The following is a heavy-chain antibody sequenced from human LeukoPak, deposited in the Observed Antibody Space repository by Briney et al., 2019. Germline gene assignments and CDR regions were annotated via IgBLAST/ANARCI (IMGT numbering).Heavy chain of an antibody. CDR3: ARDSGWFKADY. V-gene: IGHV3-7*01. J-gene: IGHJ4*02. Sequence: GGSLRLTCAASGFTFSTYAMGWVRQAPGKGLEWVAMIKGDGSVKLYLDSVKGRFTISRDNAGNSLYLQMNSLRAEDAAVYYCARDSGWFKADYWGQGTLVTVSS. CDR2: IKGDGSVK. CDR1: GFTFSTYA. D-gene: IGHD6-19*01.